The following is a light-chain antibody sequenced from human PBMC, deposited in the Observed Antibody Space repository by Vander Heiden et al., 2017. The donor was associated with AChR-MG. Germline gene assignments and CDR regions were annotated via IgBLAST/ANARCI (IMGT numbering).Light chain of an antibody. CDR1: SPSSYY. CDR3: HSRDLSGNHGV. V-gene: IGLV3-19*01. J-gene: IGLJ3*02. CDR2: GKH. Sequence: SPELPPDLPVPVASVPPASTSCHGASPSSYYASWYQQNPGQAPRLVLYGKHNRPSGSPDRFSGSGSGNTASLTITGAQAEDEADYHCHSRDLSGNHGVFGGGTKVTVL.